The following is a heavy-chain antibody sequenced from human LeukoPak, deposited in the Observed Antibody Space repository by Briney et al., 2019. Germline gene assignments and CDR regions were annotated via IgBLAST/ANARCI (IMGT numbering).Heavy chain of an antibody. Sequence: SETLSLTCTVSGGSISTYYWTWIRLPPGKGLEWIGYIYYTGTTSCNPSLKSRVTISVDTSKKQFSLRLTSVTAADTGIYYCARSAGYSSGWTYWGQGTLVTVSS. V-gene: IGHV4-59*08. D-gene: IGHD6-25*01. J-gene: IGHJ4*02. CDR2: IYYTGTT. CDR3: ARSAGYSSGWTY. CDR1: GGSISTYY.